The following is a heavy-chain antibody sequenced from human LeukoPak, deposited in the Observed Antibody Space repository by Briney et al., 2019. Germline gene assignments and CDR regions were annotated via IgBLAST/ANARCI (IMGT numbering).Heavy chain of an antibody. CDR3: ARAIVVVPAASYYFDY. CDR1: GPSISSGDYY. D-gene: IGHD2-2*01. V-gene: IGHV4-30-4*01. CDR2: IYYSGST. J-gene: IGHJ4*02. Sequence: SETLSLTCTVSGPSISSGDYYWSWIRQPPGRGLEWIGYIYYSGSTYYNPSLKSRVTISVDTSKNQFSLKLSSVTAADTAVYYCARAIVVVPAASYYFDYWGQGTLVTVSS.